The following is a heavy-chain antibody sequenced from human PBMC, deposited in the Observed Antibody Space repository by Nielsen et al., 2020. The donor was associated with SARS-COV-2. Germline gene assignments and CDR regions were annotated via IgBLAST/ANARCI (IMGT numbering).Heavy chain of an antibody. V-gene: IGHV3-49*04. J-gene: IGHJ3*02. CDR1: GFTFGDYA. CDR2: IRSKAYGGTT. D-gene: IGHD6-19*01. Sequence: GGSLRLSCTASGFTFGDYAMSWVRQAPGKGLEWVGFIRSKAYGGTTEYAASVKGRFTISRDDSKSIAYLQMNSLKTEDTAVYYCTRVSGSSGWMAPPHIWGQGTMVTVSS. CDR3: TRVSGSSGWMAPPHI.